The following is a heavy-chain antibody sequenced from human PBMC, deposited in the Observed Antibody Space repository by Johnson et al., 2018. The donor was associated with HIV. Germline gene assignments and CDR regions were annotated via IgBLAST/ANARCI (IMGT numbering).Heavy chain of an antibody. Sequence: QVQLVESGGGVVQPGRSLRLSCAASGFTFSSYAMHWVRQAPGKGLEWVAVISYDGSNKYYADSVKGRFTISRDNSKNTVLLQMNSLRVEDTAVYYWARGGHCGGDCAGAKQALDIWGQGTMVTVSS. D-gene: IGHD2-21*01. CDR2: ISYDGSNK. CDR1: GFTFSSYA. CDR3: ARGGHCGGDCAGAKQALDI. J-gene: IGHJ3*02. V-gene: IGHV3-30*14.